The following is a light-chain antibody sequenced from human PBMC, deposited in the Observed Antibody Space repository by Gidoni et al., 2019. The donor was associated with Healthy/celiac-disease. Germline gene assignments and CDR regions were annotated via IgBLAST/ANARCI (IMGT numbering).Light chain of an antibody. CDR2: AAS. CDR1: QSISSY. V-gene: IGKV1-39*01. CDR3: QQSYSTPRT. J-gene: IGKJ2*01. Sequence: DLQITHSPSSLSASVGDRVTITCRARQSISSYLNWYQQKPGKAPKLLIYAASSLQSGVPSRFSGSGSGTDFTLTISSLQPEDFATYYCQQSYSTPRTFGQGTKLEIK.